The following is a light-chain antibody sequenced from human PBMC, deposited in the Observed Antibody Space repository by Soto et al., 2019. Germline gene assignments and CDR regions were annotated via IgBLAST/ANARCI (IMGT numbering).Light chain of an antibody. J-gene: IGKJ3*01. V-gene: IGKV3-20*01. Sequence: EIVLTQSPGTPSLSPGERATISCRASQSVSSNYLAWYQQRPGQAPRLLIFGASYRAAGIPDRFSGSGSGTDFILTISRLEPEDFAVYYCQHYGSSPPEFTFGPGTKVDIK. CDR2: GAS. CDR1: QSVSSNY. CDR3: QHYGSSPPEFT.